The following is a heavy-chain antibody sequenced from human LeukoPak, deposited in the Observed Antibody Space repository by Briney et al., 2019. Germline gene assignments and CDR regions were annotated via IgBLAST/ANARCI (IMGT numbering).Heavy chain of an antibody. CDR2: ISGSGGST. V-gene: IGHV3-23*01. Sequence: GGSLRLSCAASGFTFSSYAMSWVRQAPGKGLEWVSAISGSGGSTYYADSVKGRFTISRDNSKNTLYLQMNSLRAEDTAVYYCAKGLGVVVAATPLYYYYGTDVWGQGTTVTVSS. CDR1: GFTFSSYA. CDR3: AKGLGVVVAATPLYYYYGTDV. D-gene: IGHD2-15*01. J-gene: IGHJ6*02.